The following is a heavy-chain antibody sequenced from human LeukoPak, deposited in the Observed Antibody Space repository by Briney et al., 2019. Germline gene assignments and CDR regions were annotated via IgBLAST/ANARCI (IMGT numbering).Heavy chain of an antibody. J-gene: IGHJ5*02. D-gene: IGHD2-2*01. V-gene: IGHV4-59*12. Sequence: SETLSLTCAVYGGSFSGYYWSWIRQPPGKGLEWIGYIYYSGSTNYNPSLKSRVTISVDTSKNQFSLKLSSVTAADTAVYYCASNIVVVPAAMSAWFDPWGQGTLVTVSS. CDR2: IYYSGST. CDR1: GGSFSGYY. CDR3: ASNIVVVPAAMSAWFDP.